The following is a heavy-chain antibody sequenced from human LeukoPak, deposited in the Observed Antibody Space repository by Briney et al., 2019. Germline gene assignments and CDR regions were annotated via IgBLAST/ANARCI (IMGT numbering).Heavy chain of an antibody. CDR1: GFTFDDYA. CDR2: ISWNSGSI. Sequence: GGSLRPSCAASGFTFDDYAMHWVRQAPGKGLEWVSGISWNSGSIGYADSVKGRFTISRDNAKNSLYLQINSLRAEDTALYYCAKDPSIAALKYFDYWGQGTLVTVSS. V-gene: IGHV3-9*01. CDR3: AKDPSIAALKYFDY. D-gene: IGHD6-6*01. J-gene: IGHJ4*02.